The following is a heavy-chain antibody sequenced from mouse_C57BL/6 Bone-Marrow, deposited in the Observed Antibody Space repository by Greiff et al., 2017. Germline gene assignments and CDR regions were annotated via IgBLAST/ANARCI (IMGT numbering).Heavy chain of an antibody. CDR2: IYPSDSET. CDR3: ATAGAAWFAY. CDR1: GYTFTSYW. D-gene: IGHD1-2*01. J-gene: IGHJ3*01. Sequence: QVQLQQPGAELVRPGSSVKLSCKASGYTFTSYWMDWVKQRPGQGLEWIGNIYPSDSETHYNQKFKDKATLTVNKSSSTAYMQLSSITSEDSAVYCGATAGAAWFAYGGQGTLVTVSA. V-gene: IGHV1-61*01.